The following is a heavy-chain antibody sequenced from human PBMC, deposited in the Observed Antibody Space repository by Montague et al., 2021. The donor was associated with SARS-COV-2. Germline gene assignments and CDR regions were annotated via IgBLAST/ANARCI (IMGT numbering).Heavy chain of an antibody. J-gene: IGHJ4*02. CDR2: INHGGIT. Sequence: SETLSLTCAVYGGSFTDYYWSWIRQPPGKGLEWIGEINHGGITNYSPSLKSRVTISADTSKNQFSLKLKSVTAADTANYYCARGHQGVAMIVVVMIGAEDYFDYWGQGTLVTVSS. V-gene: IGHV4-34*01. CDR3: ARGHQGVAMIVVVMIGAEDYFDY. CDR1: GGSFTDYY. D-gene: IGHD3-22*01.